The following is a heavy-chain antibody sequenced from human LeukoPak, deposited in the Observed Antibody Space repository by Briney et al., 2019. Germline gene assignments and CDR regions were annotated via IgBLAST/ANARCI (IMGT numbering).Heavy chain of an antibody. Sequence: GESLKISCKCSGHNCTSYWIGWVRQMPGKGLEWMGIIYPGDSDTRYSPSFQGQVTISADKSISTAYLQWSSLKASDTAMYYCARHARDGYKIHYYYYMDVWGKGTTVTVSS. CDR1: GHNCTSYW. D-gene: IGHD5-24*01. J-gene: IGHJ6*03. V-gene: IGHV5-51*01. CDR3: ARHARDGYKIHYYYYMDV. CDR2: IYPGDSDT.